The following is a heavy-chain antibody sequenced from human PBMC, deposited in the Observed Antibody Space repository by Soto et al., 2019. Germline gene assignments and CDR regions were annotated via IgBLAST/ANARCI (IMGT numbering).Heavy chain of an antibody. CDR2: ISWNSGSI. D-gene: IGHD6-19*01. CDR1: GFTFDDYA. V-gene: IGHV3-9*01. CDR3: AKDIRPGPIAVAGIHFDY. Sequence: GGSLRLSCAASGFTFDDYAMHWVRQAPGKGLEWVSGISWNSGSIGYADSVKGRFTISRDNAKNSLYLQMNSLRAEDTALYYCAKDIRPGPIAVAGIHFDYCGQGTLVTVSS. J-gene: IGHJ4*02.